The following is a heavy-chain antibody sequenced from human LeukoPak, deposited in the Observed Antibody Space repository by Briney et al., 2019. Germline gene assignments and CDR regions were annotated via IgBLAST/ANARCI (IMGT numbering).Heavy chain of an antibody. J-gene: IGHJ4*02. CDR2: IYYSGSA. CDR1: GGSISSYY. V-gene: IGHV4-59*01. Sequence: SETLSLTCTVSGGSISSYYWSWIRQPPGKGLEWIGYIYYSGSANYNPSLKSRVTISVDTSKNQFSLKLTSVTAADTAVYYCARQPPNTASFDYWGPGILVTVSS. CDR3: ARQPPNTASFDY. D-gene: IGHD2-8*01.